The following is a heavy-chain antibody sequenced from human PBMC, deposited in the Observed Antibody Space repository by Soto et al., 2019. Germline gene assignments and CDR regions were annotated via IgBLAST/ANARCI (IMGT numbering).Heavy chain of an antibody. V-gene: IGHV4-31*03. Sequence: SETLSLTCTVSGGSISSGGYYWSWIRQHPGKGLEWIGYIYYSGSTYYNPSLKSRVTISVDTSKNQFSLKLSSVTAADTAVYYCARVSRGYSYGHGAFDIWGQGAMVTVS. CDR3: ARVSRGYSYGHGAFDI. D-gene: IGHD5-18*01. CDR1: GGSISSGGYY. CDR2: IYYSGST. J-gene: IGHJ3*02.